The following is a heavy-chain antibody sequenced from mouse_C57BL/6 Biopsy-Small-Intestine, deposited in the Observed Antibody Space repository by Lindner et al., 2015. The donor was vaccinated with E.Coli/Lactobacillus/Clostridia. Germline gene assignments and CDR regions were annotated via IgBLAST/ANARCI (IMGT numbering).Heavy chain of an antibody. J-gene: IGHJ2*01. CDR2: ITPSTGGT. Sequence: VQLQESGPELVKPGTSVKISCKASGYSFTGYYMNWVKLSPEKSLEWIGEITPSTGGTTYNQKFQAKATLTVDKSSSTAYMQLKSLTSEDSAVYYCARGGDLGYWGQGTTLTVSS. CDR1: GYSFTGYY. CDR3: ARGGDLGY. V-gene: IGHV1-42*01. D-gene: IGHD3-3*01.